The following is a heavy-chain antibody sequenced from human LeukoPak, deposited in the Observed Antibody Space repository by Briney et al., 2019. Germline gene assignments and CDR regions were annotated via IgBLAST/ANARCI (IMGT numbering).Heavy chain of an antibody. CDR1: GFTFSSCG. V-gene: IGHV3-30*18. J-gene: IGHJ4*02. Sequence: GGSLRLSCAASGFTFSSCGMHWVRQAPGKGLEWVAVISYDGNNKYYADSVKGRFTISRDNSKNTLYLQMNSLTAEDTAVYYCAKVEWDLRTLYYFDYWGQGTLVTVSS. D-gene: IGHD1-26*01. CDR3: AKVEWDLRTLYYFDY. CDR2: ISYDGNNK.